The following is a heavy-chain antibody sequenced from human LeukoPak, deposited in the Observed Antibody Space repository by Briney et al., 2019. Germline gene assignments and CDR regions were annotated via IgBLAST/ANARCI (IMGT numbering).Heavy chain of an antibody. Sequence: ASVKVSCKASGYTFTGYYMHWVRQAPGQGLEWMGWINPNSGGTNYAQKFQGRGTMTRDTSISTAYMELSRLRSDDTAVYYCARVRGGFYSSGWEVGFDYWGQGTLVTVSS. CDR2: INPNSGGT. D-gene: IGHD6-19*01. CDR3: ARVRGGFYSSGWEVGFDY. J-gene: IGHJ4*02. CDR1: GYTFTGYY. V-gene: IGHV1-2*02.